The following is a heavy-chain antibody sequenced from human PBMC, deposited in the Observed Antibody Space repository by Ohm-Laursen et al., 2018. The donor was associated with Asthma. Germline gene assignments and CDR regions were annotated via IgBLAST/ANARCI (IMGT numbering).Heavy chain of an antibody. CDR2: IYYSGGT. CDR1: GGSISGYY. J-gene: IGHJ4*02. V-gene: IGHV4-59*12. D-gene: IGHD3-3*01. Sequence: SDTLSLTCTVSGGSISGYYCNWIRQPPGKGLEWIAHIYYSGGTNYNSSLKSRATISVDTSKNQFFLTLSSVTAADTAVYYCARGSGYHIFWGQGTLVTVSS. CDR3: ARGSGYHIF.